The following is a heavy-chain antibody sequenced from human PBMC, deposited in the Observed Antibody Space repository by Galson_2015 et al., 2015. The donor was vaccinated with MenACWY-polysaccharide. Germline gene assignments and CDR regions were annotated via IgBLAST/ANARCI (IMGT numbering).Heavy chain of an antibody. CDR3: TKAGAKFCRGSSCSFNWFDP. Sequence: SLRLSCAASGFSFSTYWMHWVRHAPGKGLVWVSRINADGSATDYADSVRGRFTISRDNAMNTLYLEMNSLRAEDTAVYYCTKAGAKFCRGSSCSFNWFDPWGQGTLVTVSS. CDR2: INADGSAT. D-gene: IGHD2-15*01. CDR1: GFSFSTYW. V-gene: IGHV3-74*01. J-gene: IGHJ5*02.